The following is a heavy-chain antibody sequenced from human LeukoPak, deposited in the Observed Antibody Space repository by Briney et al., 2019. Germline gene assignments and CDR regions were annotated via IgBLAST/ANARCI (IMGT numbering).Heavy chain of an antibody. CDR2: ISYDGSNK. D-gene: IGHD3-22*01. J-gene: IGHJ3*01. V-gene: IGHV3-30*18. CDR1: EFTLISIG. Sequence: GGSLNPSCEALEFTLISIGMHGFGKAQAKGLEGVEVISYDGSNKYYADSVKGRFTISRDNSKNTLYLQMNSLRAEDTAVYYCAKDEYYYDSSGYYQFWGQGTMVTVSS. CDR3: AKDEYYYDSSGYYQF.